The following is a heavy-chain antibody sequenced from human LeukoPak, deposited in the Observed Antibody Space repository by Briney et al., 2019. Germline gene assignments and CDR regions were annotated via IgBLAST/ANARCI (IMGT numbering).Heavy chain of an antibody. CDR2: ISGSGGST. CDR3: AKGGKYDILTGRDQIDY. Sequence: GGSLRLSCAASGFTFSAYAMTWVRQAPGKGLEWVSAISGSGGSTYYADSVKGRFTISRDNSKNTLYLQMNSLRAEDTAVYYCAKGGKYDILTGRDQIDYWGQGTLVTVSS. V-gene: IGHV3-23*01. D-gene: IGHD3-9*01. CDR1: GFTFSAYA. J-gene: IGHJ4*02.